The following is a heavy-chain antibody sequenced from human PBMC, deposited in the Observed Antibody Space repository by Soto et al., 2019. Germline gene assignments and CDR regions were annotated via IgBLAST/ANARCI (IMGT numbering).Heavy chain of an antibody. J-gene: IGHJ4*02. V-gene: IGHV3-23*01. CDR1: GFTFSSYA. CDR3: AKDVDYYDSSGPRNY. Sequence: LSLSCAASGFTFSSYAMSWVRQAPGKGLEWVSAISGSGGSTYYADSVKGRFTISRDNSKNTLYLQMNSLRAEDTAVYYCAKDVDYYDSSGPRNYWGQGTLVTAPQ. CDR2: ISGSGGST. D-gene: IGHD3-22*01.